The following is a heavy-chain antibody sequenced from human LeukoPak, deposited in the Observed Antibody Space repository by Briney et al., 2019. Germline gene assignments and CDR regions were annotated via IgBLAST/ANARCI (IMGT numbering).Heavy chain of an antibody. CDR2: IRSEVNKI. J-gene: IGHJ3*01. Sequence: GGSLRLSCEASGFTFSDFGLHWVRQAPGKGLEWVAFIRSEVNKIYYLASVRGRFTISRDNSKNTLFLQMSSLRHEDTAVYYCARGAGTYYGTDTFDLWGQGTMVTVSS. D-gene: IGHD1-26*01. CDR1: GFTFSDFG. CDR3: ARGAGTYYGTDTFDL. V-gene: IGHV3-30*02.